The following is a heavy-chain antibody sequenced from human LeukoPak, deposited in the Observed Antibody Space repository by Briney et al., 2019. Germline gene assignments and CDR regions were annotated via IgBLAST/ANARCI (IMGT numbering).Heavy chain of an antibody. CDR1: GFTFSTYA. V-gene: IGHV3-23*01. Sequence: PGGSLRLSCAASGFTFSTYAMSWVRQAAGKGLEWVSLISGSGGGTYYADSVKGRFTISRGNSKNTLYLQLNSLRVEDTAVYYCAKFSKYSRNWPPGVAYWGQGTLVTVSS. CDR3: AKFSKYSRNWPPGVAY. J-gene: IGHJ4*02. D-gene: IGHD1-26*01. CDR2: ISGSGGGT.